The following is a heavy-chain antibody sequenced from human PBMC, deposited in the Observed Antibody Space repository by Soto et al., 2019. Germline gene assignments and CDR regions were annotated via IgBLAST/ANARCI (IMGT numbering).Heavy chain of an antibody. Sequence: VQLVESGGGVVQPGRSLRLSCAASGFTFSDYAMHWVRQAPGKGLEWVAVVSHDGRNTHYADSVKGRFTISRDSSKXXXXXXXXXXXXXXXXXXXXXXXXXXXXXTSDFNYWGQGALVTVSS. V-gene: IGHV3-30*03. CDR1: GFTFSDYA. CDR2: VSHDGRNT. J-gene: IGHJ4*02. CDR3: XXXXXXXXXTSDFNY.